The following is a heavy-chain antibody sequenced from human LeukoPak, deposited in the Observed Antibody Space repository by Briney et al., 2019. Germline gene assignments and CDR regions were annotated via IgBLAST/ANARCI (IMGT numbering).Heavy chain of an antibody. J-gene: IGHJ4*02. Sequence: GASVKVSCKASGYTFTSYYLHWVRQAPGQGLEWIGIINPSGGSASYAQKFQGRVTMTRDTSTSTVYLELSSLRSGDTAVYYCATQKGGYFFDYWGQGTLVTVSS. CDR3: ATQKGGYFFDY. CDR2: INPSGGSA. D-gene: IGHD5-12*01. CDR1: GYTFTSYY. V-gene: IGHV1-46*01.